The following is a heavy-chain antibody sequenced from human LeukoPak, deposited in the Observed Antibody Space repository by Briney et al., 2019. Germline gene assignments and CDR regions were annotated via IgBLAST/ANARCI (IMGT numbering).Heavy chain of an antibody. Sequence: GASVKVSCKSSGYTFTGYYMHWVRQAPGQGLEWMGWINPNSGGTNYAQKFQGRVTMTRDTSISTAYMELSRLRSDDTAVYYCARAFRIAAAFWDYWGQGTLVTVSS. D-gene: IGHD6-13*01. CDR3: ARAFRIAAAFWDY. J-gene: IGHJ4*02. CDR1: GYTFTGYY. V-gene: IGHV1-2*02. CDR2: INPNSGGT.